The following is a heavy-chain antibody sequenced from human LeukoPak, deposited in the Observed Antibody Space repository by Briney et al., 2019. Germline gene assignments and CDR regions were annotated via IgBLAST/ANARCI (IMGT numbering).Heavy chain of an antibody. CDR3: ARAVSSWYLVTDY. CDR1: GGSISNYY. Sequence: PSETLSLTCTVSGGSISNYYWSWIRQPPGKGLEWIGYIYYSGSTNYNPSLKSRVTISVDTSKNQFSLKLSSVTAADTAVYYCARAVSSWYLVTDYWGQGTLVTVSS. D-gene: IGHD6-13*01. J-gene: IGHJ4*02. V-gene: IGHV4-59*01. CDR2: IYYSGST.